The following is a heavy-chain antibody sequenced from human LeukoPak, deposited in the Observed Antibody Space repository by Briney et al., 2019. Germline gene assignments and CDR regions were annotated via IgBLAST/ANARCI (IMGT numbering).Heavy chain of an antibody. CDR1: GFTVSSNY. V-gene: IGHV3-66*01. J-gene: IGHJ4*02. Sequence: GGSLRLSCAASGFTVSSNYMSWVRQAPGKGLEWVSVIYSGGSTYYADSVKGRFTISRDNSKNTLYLQMNSLRAEDTAVYYCAKVRFFQLWQFDYWGQGTLVTVSS. D-gene: IGHD5-18*01. CDR2: IYSGGST. CDR3: AKVRFFQLWQFDY.